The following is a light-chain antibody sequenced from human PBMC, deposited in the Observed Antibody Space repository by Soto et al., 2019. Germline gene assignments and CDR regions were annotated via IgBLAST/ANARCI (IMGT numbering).Light chain of an antibody. CDR2: DAS. CDR1: QGISSA. V-gene: IGKV1-13*02. CDR3: QPYNSYPPWT. Sequence: AIQLTQSPSSLSASVGDRVTITCRPGQGISSALAWYQQKPGKAPKLLIYDASSLESGVPSRFSGSGSGTDFTLTISSLQPDDFATYYCQPYNSYPPWTFGQGTKVDIK. J-gene: IGKJ1*01.